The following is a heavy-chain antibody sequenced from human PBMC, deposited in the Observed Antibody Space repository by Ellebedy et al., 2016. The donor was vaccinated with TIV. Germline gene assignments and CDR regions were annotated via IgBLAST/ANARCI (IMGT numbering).Heavy chain of an antibody. V-gene: IGHV1-18*01. CDR1: GYTFTTYG. CDR3: AKVSNEGGWFDP. J-gene: IGHJ5*02. Sequence: AASVQVSCKASGYTFTTYGITWVRPAPGQGLEWMGWISAYNDDTNYAQKLQGRVTMTTDTYTSKAYMELRSLRSEDTAVYNCAKVSNEGGWFDPWGQGTLVTVSS. CDR2: ISAYNDDT. D-gene: IGHD2-2*01.